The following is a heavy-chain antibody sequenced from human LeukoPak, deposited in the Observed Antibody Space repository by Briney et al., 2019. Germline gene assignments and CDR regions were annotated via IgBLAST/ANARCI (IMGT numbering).Heavy chain of an antibody. CDR2: INPSGGST. V-gene: IGHV1-46*01. CDR1: GYTFTSYY. CDR3: ARDVLYSSGWSPSYYFDY. Sequence: ASVKVSCKXSGYTFTSYYMHWVRQAPGQGLEGMGIINPSGGSTSYAQKFQGRVTMTRDTSTSTVYMELSSLRSEDTAVYYCARDVLYSSGWSPSYYFDYWGQGTLVTVSS. D-gene: IGHD6-19*01. J-gene: IGHJ4*02.